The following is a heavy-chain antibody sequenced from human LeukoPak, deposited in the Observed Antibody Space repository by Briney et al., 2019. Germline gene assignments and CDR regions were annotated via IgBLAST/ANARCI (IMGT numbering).Heavy chain of an antibody. J-gene: IGHJ4*02. Sequence: ASVKVSCKGSGYTLTELSMHWVRQAPGKGLEWMGGFDPEDGETIYAQKFQGRVTMTEDTSTDTAYMELSSLRSEDTAVYYCATDRGYSSSWYSRGYFDYWGQGTLVTVSS. V-gene: IGHV1-24*01. CDR1: GYTLTELS. CDR2: FDPEDGET. D-gene: IGHD6-13*01. CDR3: ATDRGYSSSWYSRGYFDY.